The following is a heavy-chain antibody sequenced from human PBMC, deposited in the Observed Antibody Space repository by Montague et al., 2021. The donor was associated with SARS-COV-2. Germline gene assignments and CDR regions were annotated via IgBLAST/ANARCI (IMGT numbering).Heavy chain of an antibody. CDR1: GFSLSTSGMR. CDR3: ARSYYDILTAYYTPFDY. V-gene: IGHV2-70*04. Sequence: PVLVKPTQTLTLTCTFSGFSLSTSGMRASWIRQPPGKALEWLARIDWDDDKFYSTSLKTRLTISKDTSKNQVVLTMTNMDPVDTATYYCARSYYDILTAYYTPFDYWGQGTPGTVSS. J-gene: IGHJ4*02. D-gene: IGHD3-9*01. CDR2: IDWDDDK.